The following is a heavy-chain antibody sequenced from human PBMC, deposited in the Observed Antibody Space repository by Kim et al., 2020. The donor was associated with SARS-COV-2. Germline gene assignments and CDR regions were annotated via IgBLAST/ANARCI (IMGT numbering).Heavy chain of an antibody. D-gene: IGHD3-3*01. CDR1: GGSISSSSYY. Sequence: SETLSLTCTVSGGSISSSSYYWGWIRQPPGKGLEWIGSIYYSGSTYYNPSLKSRVTISVDTSKNQFSLKLSSVTAADTAVYYCERRITIFGVVQNNFDYWGQGTLVTVSS. J-gene: IGHJ4*02. V-gene: IGHV4-39*01. CDR2: IYYSGST. CDR3: ERRITIFGVVQNNFDY.